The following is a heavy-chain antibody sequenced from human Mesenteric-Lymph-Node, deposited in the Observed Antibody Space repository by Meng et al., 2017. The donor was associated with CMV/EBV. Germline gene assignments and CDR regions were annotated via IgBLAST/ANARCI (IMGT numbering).Heavy chain of an antibody. Sequence: GHLQQWCARTLRPSGTLSPTAAVYGGFCSGYYGGWIRQPPGKGLEGFGEINHSGSTNYNPSLKSRVSISVDTSKNQISLKLSSVTAADTAVYYCARHQRCLKSEGGFNYWGQGTLVTVSS. CDR1: GGFCSGYY. J-gene: IGHJ4*02. V-gene: IGHV4-34*01. CDR2: INHSGST. CDR3: ARHQRCLKSEGGFNY. D-gene: IGHD4-17*01.